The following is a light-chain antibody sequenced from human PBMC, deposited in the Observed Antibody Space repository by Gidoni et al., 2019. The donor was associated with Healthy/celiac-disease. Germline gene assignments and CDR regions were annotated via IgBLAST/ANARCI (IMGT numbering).Light chain of an antibody. CDR2: SNN. Sequence: QSVLTQPPSASGTPGQRVTISCSGSSSNIGSNTVNLYQQLPGTAPNLLIYSNNQRPSGVPDRFSVSKSGTSASLAISGLQSEDEADYYCAAWDDSLNGPVFGGGTQLTVL. V-gene: IGLV1-44*01. CDR1: SSNIGSNT. J-gene: IGLJ7*01. CDR3: AAWDDSLNGPV.